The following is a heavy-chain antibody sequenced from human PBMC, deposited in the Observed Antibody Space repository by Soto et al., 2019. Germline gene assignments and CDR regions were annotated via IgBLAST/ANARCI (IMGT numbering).Heavy chain of an antibody. V-gene: IGHV1-69*02. Sequence: ASVKVSCKASGGTFSSYTISWVRQAPGQGLEWMGRIIPILGIANYAQKFQGRVTITADKSTSTAYMELSSLRSEDTAVYYCARARGAAAGRGDAFDIWGQGTMVTVSS. D-gene: IGHD6-13*01. J-gene: IGHJ3*02. CDR1: GGTFSSYT. CDR2: IIPILGIA. CDR3: ARARGAAAGRGDAFDI.